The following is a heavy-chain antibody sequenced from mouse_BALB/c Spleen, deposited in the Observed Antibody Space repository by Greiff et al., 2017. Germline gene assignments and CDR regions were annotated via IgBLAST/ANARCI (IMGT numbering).Heavy chain of an antibody. CDR3: ARDLPFAY. Sequence: EVKLEESGGGLVKPGGSLKLSCAASGFTFSSYAMSWVRQTPEKRLEWVATISSGGSYTYYPDSVKGRFTISRDNAKNTLYLQMSSLRSEDTAMYYCARDLPFAYWGQGTLVTVSA. V-gene: IGHV5-9-3*01. CDR1: GFTFSSYA. D-gene: IGHD2-1*01. J-gene: IGHJ3*01. CDR2: ISSGGSYT.